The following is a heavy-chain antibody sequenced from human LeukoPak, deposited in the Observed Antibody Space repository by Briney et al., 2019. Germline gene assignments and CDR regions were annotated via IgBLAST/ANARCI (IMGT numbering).Heavy chain of an antibody. J-gene: IGHJ4*02. CDR3: ARDAASYYYGSGSSAFDY. Sequence: GGSLRLSCAASGFTFSSYAVHWVRQAPGKGLEWVALISYDGSIKYYADSVKGRFTISRDNSKNTLYLQMNSLRAEDTAVYYCARDAASYYYGSGSSAFDYWGQGTLVTVSS. V-gene: IGHV3-30*04. CDR1: GFTFSSYA. CDR2: ISYDGSIK. D-gene: IGHD3-10*01.